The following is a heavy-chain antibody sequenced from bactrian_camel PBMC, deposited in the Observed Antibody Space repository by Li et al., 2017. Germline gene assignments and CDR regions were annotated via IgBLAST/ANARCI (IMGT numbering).Heavy chain of an antibody. CDR3: AARVGIWATCAATGD. J-gene: IGHJ4*01. V-gene: IGHV3-3*01. CDR2: LFPFNKQA. D-gene: IGHD7*01. Sequence: HVQLVESGGESAQTGGSLTLSCTTSPNTISHYVMGWFRQTPGKDREGVAALFPFNKQAYYTNSVKGRFSISGDSARNTLYLQMNSLKPEDTATYYCAARVGIWATCAATGDWGQGTQVTVS. CDR1: PNTISHYV.